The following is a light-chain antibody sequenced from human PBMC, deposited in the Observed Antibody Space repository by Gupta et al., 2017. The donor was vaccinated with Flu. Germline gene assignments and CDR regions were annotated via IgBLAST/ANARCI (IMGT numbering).Light chain of an antibody. Sequence: TLSLSPGERATLSCRASQSVSSSYLAWYQQKPGQAPRLLIYGASSRATGIPDRFSGSGSGTDFTLTISRREPEDFAVYYCQQYGSSPPVTFGGGTKVEIK. V-gene: IGKV3-20*01. CDR3: QQYGSSPPVT. CDR2: GAS. J-gene: IGKJ4*01. CDR1: QSVSSSY.